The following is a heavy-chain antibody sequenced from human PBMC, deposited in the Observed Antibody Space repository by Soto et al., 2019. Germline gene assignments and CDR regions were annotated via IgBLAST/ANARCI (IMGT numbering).Heavy chain of an antibody. CDR1: GFTFSSYA. J-gene: IGHJ5*02. CDR3: ARLPSSSVTTGENWFDP. CDR2: ISYDGSNK. Sequence: PGGSLRLSCAASGFTFSSYAMHWVRQAPGKGLEWVAVISYDGSNKYYADSVKGQFTISRDNSKNTLYLQMNSLRAEDTAVYYCARLPSSSVTTGENWFDPWGQGTLVTVSS. D-gene: IGHD4-4*01. V-gene: IGHV3-30-3*01.